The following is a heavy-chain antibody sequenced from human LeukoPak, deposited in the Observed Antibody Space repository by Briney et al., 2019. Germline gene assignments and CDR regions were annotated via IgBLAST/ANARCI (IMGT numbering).Heavy chain of an antibody. CDR2: INPNSGGT. Sequence: ASVKVSCKASGYTFTGYYMHWVRQAPGQGLEWMGWINPNSGGTNYAQKFQGRVTMTRDTPISTAYMELSRLRSDDTAVYYCARANGSGSYYPFDYWGQGTLVTVSS. V-gene: IGHV1-2*02. CDR3: ARANGSGSYYPFDY. D-gene: IGHD3-10*01. CDR1: GYTFTGYY. J-gene: IGHJ4*02.